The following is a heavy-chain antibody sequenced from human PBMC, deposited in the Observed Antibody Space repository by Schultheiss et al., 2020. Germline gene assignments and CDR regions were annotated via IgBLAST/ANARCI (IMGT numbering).Heavy chain of an antibody. CDR2: IGGTGTGT. J-gene: IGHJ5*02. Sequence: GESLKIPCVASGFYFSSSAMSWVRQAPGKGLDWVSAIGGTGTGTYYGDSVKGRFTVSRDNSKNTMYLQMNSLRAEDTAVYYCARSMVQGVIKGGWFDPWGQGTLVTVSS. CDR3: ARSMVQGVIKGGWFDP. V-gene: IGHV3-23*01. D-gene: IGHD3-10*01. CDR1: GFYFSSSA.